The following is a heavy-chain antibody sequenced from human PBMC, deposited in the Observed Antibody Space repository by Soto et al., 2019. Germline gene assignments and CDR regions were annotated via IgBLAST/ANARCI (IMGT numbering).Heavy chain of an antibody. CDR2: ISYDGSNK. J-gene: IGHJ6*02. Sequence: GGSLRLSCAASGFTFSSYAMHWVRQAPGKGLEWVAVISYDGSNKYYADSVKGRFTISRDNSKNTLYLQMNSLRAEDTAVYYCARVGPYGNGKDPPYVRYGMDVWGQGTTVTVSS. CDR3: ARVGPYGNGKDPPYVRYGMDV. V-gene: IGHV3-30-3*01. D-gene: IGHD3-10*01. CDR1: GFTFSSYA.